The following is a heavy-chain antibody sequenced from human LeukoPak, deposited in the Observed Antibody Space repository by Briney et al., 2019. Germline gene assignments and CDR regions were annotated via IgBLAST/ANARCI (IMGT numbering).Heavy chain of an antibody. Sequence: PGGSLRLSCAASGFDFSSACMTWVRQTPGRGLEWVSVIYSGGGTYYADSVKGRFTISRDSSKNTLYLQMNSLRAEDTAVYYCARGPKGKYYFDYWGQGTLVTVSS. CDR1: GFDFSSAC. V-gene: IGHV3-53*01. CDR3: ARGPKGKYYFDY. J-gene: IGHJ4*02. CDR2: IYSGGGT.